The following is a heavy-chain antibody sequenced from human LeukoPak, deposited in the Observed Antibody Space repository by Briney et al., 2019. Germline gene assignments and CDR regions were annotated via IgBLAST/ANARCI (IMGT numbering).Heavy chain of an antibody. J-gene: IGHJ4*02. Sequence: LPGGSLRLSCAASGFTFSNYNMNWVRQAPGKGLVWVSRINSDGSSTSYADSVKGRFTISRDNAKNTLYLQMNSLRAEDTAVYYCARDYYYDSSGYQQHYWGQGTLVTVSS. CDR2: INSDGSST. V-gene: IGHV3-74*01. CDR1: GFTFSNYN. D-gene: IGHD3-22*01. CDR3: ARDYYYDSSGYQQHY.